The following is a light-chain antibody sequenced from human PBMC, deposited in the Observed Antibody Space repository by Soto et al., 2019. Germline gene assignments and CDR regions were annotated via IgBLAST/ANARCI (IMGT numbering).Light chain of an antibody. Sequence: EIVMTQSPATLSVSPGERATLSCRASQSVSSNLAWYQQKPGQAPRLLIYGASTRATGIPARFSGSGSGTEFTLTISSLQSEDFAVYYCQQYNNWPPWTVGQWTKGDIK. CDR3: QQYNNWPPWT. CDR2: GAS. V-gene: IGKV3-15*01. CDR1: QSVSSN. J-gene: IGKJ1*01.